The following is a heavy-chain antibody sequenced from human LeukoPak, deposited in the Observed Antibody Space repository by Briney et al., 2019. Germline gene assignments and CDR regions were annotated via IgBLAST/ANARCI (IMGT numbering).Heavy chain of an antibody. CDR1: GGSISSSSYY. D-gene: IGHD5-24*01. V-gene: IGHV4-39*01. Sequence: SETLSLTCTVSGGSISSSSYYWGWIRQPPGKGLEWIGSIYYSGSTYYNPSLKSRVTISVDTSKNQFSLKLGSVTAADTAVYYCARHATEMATIDYYYYMDVWGKGTTVTVSS. CDR2: IYYSGST. J-gene: IGHJ6*03. CDR3: ARHATEMATIDYYYYMDV.